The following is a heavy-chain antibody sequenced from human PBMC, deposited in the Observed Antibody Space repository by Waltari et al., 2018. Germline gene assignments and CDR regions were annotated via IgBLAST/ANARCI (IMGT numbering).Heavy chain of an antibody. D-gene: IGHD2-15*01. CDR3: ARDSVGGPFDY. CDR2: IYYSGST. Sequence: QVQLQESGPGLVKPSETLSLTCTVSGGSISSHYWSWIRQPPGKGLEWIGYIYYSGSTNYTPSLKSRVTISVDTSKNQFSLKLSSVTAADTAVYYCARDSVGGPFDYWGQGTLVTVSS. J-gene: IGHJ4*02. V-gene: IGHV4-59*11. CDR1: GGSISSHY.